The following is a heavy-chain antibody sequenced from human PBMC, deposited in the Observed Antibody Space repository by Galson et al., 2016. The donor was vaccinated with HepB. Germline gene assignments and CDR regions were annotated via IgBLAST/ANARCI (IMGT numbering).Heavy chain of an antibody. J-gene: IGHJ3*02. CDR3: ASGYTTGLDGFDI. V-gene: IGHV5-51*01. D-gene: IGHD2-8*02. Sequence: QSGAEVKKPGESLKISCQGSGYNFATYWIGWVRQLPGKGLEWMGIIYPDDSDTRYSPSFQGQAIISADKSISTAYLQWGSLKASDTAIYFCASGYTTGLDGFDIWGQGTMVTVSS. CDR2: IYPDDSDT. CDR1: GYNFATYW.